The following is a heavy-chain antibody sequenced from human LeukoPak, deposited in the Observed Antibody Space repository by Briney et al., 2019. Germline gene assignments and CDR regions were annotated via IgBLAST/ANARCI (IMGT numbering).Heavy chain of an antibody. J-gene: IGHJ4*02. CDR1: GFTFSNYD. D-gene: IGHD6-13*01. CDR2: IGTAGDT. Sequence: PGGSLRLSCAASGFTFSNYDMHWVRHAAGKGLEWVSGIGTAGDTYYPASVKGRFTISRENAKNSLYLQMNSLSAGDTAVYYCASSPAYSSSWYAIDNWGQGTLVTVPS. CDR3: ASSPAYSSSWYAIDN. V-gene: IGHV3-13*01.